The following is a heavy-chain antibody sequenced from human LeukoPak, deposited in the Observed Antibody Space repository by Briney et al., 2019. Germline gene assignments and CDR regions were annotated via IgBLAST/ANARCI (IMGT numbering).Heavy chain of an antibody. J-gene: IGHJ5*02. CDR2: ISAYNGNT. D-gene: IGHD3-22*01. CDR3: AREGFSGYYYVWFDP. CDR1: GYTFTSYG. V-gene: IGHV1-18*01. Sequence: GASVKVSCKASGYTFTSYGISWVRQAPGQGLEWMGWISAYNGNTNYAQKLQGRVTMTTDTSTSTAYMELRSLRSDDTAVYYCAREGFSGYYYVWFDPWGQGTLVTVSS.